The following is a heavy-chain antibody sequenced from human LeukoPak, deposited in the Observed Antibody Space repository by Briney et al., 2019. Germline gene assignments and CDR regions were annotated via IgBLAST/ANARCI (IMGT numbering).Heavy chain of an antibody. J-gene: IGHJ3*02. V-gene: IGHV4-31*03. Sequence: PSQTLSLTCTVSGGSISSGFYYWTWIRQHPGKGLEWIGYISKSGSTLYNPSLKSRVTTSVDTSKNQFSLKLSSVTAADTAVYYCAREGLQEHAFDIWGQGTMVTVSS. D-gene: IGHD4-11*01. CDR2: ISKSGST. CDR1: GGSISSGFYY. CDR3: AREGLQEHAFDI.